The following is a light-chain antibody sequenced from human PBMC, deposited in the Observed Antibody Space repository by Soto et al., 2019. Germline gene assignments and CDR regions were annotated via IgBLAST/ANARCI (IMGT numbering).Light chain of an antibody. CDR3: GTWDSSNV. J-gene: IGLJ1*01. CDR1: SSNIGNNY. CDR2: DNN. Sequence: QSVLTQPPSVSAAPGQKVTISCSGSSSNIGNNYVSWYQQLPGTAPKLLIYDNNKRPSGIPDRFSGSKSGTSATLGITGLQTGDEADYYCGTWDSSNVFGTGTKVTVL. V-gene: IGLV1-51*01.